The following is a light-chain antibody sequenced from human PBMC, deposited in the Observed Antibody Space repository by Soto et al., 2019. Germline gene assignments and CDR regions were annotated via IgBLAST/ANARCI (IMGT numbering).Light chain of an antibody. CDR2: KAS. V-gene: IGKV1-5*03. Sequence: DLQMTQSPSTLSASVGDRISITCRASQSISNWLAWYQQKPGKAPHLLIYKASILQNEVSSRFSGSGSGTEFTLTISNLQPEDFATYYCQQYKTYSPVTFGQGTKLE. CDR3: QQYKTYSPVT. J-gene: IGKJ2*01. CDR1: QSISNW.